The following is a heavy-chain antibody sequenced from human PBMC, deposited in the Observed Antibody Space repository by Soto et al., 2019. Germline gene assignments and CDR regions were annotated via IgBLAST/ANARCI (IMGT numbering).Heavy chain of an antibody. V-gene: IGHV4-31*03. CDR3: ARGGRRSPGMDV. CDR1: GGSISSGGYY. J-gene: IGHJ6*02. CDR2: IYFSGST. Sequence: QVQLQESGPGLVKPSQTLSLTCTVSGGSISSGGYYWSWIRQHPGKGLEWIGYIYFSGSTYYNPSRKSRGTISVDTSKHQFSLKLSSVTAADTAVYYCARGGRRSPGMDVWGQGTTVTVSS.